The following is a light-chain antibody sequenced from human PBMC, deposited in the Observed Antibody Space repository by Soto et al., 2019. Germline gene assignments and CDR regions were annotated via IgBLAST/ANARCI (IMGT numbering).Light chain of an antibody. Sequence: NFMLTQPRSVSESPGKTVIISCTRSNGDIASNSVQWYQQRPGSAPTTVIYENNRRPSGVPNRFSGSTDGSSNSASLTISGLQPEEEADYYCQSYDTTTVVFGGGTKLTVL. CDR3: QSYDTTTVV. J-gene: IGLJ2*01. CDR2: ENN. CDR1: NGDIASNS. V-gene: IGLV6-57*04.